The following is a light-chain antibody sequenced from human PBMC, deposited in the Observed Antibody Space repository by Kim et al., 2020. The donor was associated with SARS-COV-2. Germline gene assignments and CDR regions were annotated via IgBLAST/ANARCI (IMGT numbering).Light chain of an antibody. CDR1: QIIGIS. J-gene: IGKJ4*01. CDR2: DAA. CDR3: QQRNNWPPAVT. V-gene: IGKV3-11*01. Sequence: PGEGAILSCRASQIIGISLGWYQRTPGQAPRLLIYDAAIRAAGIPDRFSGGGSGTDFPLTIGDLEPEDFAVYYCQQRNNWPPAVTFGGGTKVDIK.